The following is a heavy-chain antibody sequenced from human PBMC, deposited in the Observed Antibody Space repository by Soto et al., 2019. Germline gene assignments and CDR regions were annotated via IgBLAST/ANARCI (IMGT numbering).Heavy chain of an antibody. J-gene: IGHJ5*02. CDR2: IYWDDDK. Sequence: QITLKESGPTLVRPTQTLTLTCTFSGFSLSTTGVGVGWIRQPPGKALEWLALIYWDDDKRYSPSLKSRLTITKDSSKHEVLRKMTNFDPVDTATYYCAQRLRDDSLGRERANYFDPWGQRTLVTVSS. CDR3: AQRLRDDSLGRERANYFDP. V-gene: IGHV2-5*02. CDR1: GFSLSTTGVG. D-gene: IGHD3-16*01.